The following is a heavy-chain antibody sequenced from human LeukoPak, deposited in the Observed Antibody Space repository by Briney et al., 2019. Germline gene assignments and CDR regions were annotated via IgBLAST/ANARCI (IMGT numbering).Heavy chain of an antibody. D-gene: IGHD2-2*01. CDR3: AKDLGVVPAANFDY. CDR2: IGSSGDST. CDR1: GLTFSNYA. V-gene: IGHV3-23*01. Sequence: GGSLRLSCAASGLTFSNYAMSWVRQAPGKGLEWVSSIGSSGDSTYYADSVKGRFTISRDNSKNTLYLQMNSLRAEDTAVYYCAKDLGVVPAANFDYWGQGTLVTVSS. J-gene: IGHJ4*02.